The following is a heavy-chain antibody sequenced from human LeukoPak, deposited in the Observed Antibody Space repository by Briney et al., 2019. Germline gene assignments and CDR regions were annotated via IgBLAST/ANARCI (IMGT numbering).Heavy chain of an antibody. CDR2: INAYNGNT. CDR1: GYTFTSYG. CDR3: ARVDTAMARNWFDP. V-gene: IGHV1-18*01. D-gene: IGHD5-18*01. J-gene: IGHJ5*02. Sequence: ASVKVSCKASGYTFTSYGISWVRQAPGQGLEWMGWINAYNGNTNYALKLQGRVTMTTDTSTSTAYMELRSLRSDDTAVYYCARVDTAMARNWFDPWGQGTLVTVSS.